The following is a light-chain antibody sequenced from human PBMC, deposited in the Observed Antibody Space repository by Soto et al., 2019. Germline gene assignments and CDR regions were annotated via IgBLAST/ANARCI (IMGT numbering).Light chain of an antibody. CDR2: DAS. J-gene: IGKJ5*01. V-gene: IGKV1-33*01. Sequence: DIQMTQSPSSLSASVGDRVTITCRASQDISHYLNWYQPRPGKAPKLLIYDASNLERGVPSSFSGTRSGTHFTFAITSLQPEDVATYYCQESDSLPITFGQGTRLEI. CDR1: QDISHY. CDR3: QESDSLPIT.